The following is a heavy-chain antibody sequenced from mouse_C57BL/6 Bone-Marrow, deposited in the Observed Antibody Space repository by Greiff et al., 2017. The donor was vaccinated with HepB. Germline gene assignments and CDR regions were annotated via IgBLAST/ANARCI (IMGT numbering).Heavy chain of an antibody. CDR1: GFSLTSYG. CDR3: AKKGGTYDGYQGFAY. Sequence: VQVVESGPGLVQPSQSLSITCTVSGFSLTSYGVHWVRQSPGKGLEWLGVIWRGGSTEYNAAFMSRLSITKDNSKSQVFFKMNSVQADDTAIYYCAKKGGTYDGYQGFAYWGQGTLVTVSA. D-gene: IGHD2-3*01. J-gene: IGHJ3*01. V-gene: IGHV2-5*01. CDR2: IWRGGST.